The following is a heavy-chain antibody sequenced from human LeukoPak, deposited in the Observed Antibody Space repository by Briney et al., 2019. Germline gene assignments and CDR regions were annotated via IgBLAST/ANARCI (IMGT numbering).Heavy chain of an antibody. Sequence: PGGSLRLSCAASGFTFSSYSMNWVRQAPGKGLEWVSSISSSSSYIYYADSVKGRFTISRDNAKNSLYLQMNSLRAEDTAVYYCARDPDYYGSGAHNYWGQGTLVTVSS. CDR3: ARDPDYYGSGAHNY. CDR1: GFTFSSYS. CDR2: ISSSSSYI. V-gene: IGHV3-21*01. J-gene: IGHJ4*02. D-gene: IGHD3-10*01.